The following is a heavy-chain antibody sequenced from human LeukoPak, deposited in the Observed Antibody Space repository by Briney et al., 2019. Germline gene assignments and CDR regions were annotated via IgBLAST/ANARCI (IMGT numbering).Heavy chain of an antibody. V-gene: IGHV3-7*05. CDR1: GFTFSSYW. Sequence: GGSLRLSCAASGFTFSSYWMSWVGHAPGKGLEWVANIKQDGSEKYYVDSVKGRFTISRDNAKNSLYLQMNSLRAEDTAVYYCARNRYSGSYGVDYWGQGTLVTVSS. CDR3: ARNRYSGSYGVDY. CDR2: IKQDGSEK. D-gene: IGHD1-26*01. J-gene: IGHJ4*02.